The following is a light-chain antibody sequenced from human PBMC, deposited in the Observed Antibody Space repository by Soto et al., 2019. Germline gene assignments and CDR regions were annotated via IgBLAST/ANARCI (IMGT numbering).Light chain of an antibody. CDR3: QSYDRTLRGYV. CDR1: NSNIGSPYG. CDR2: GND. V-gene: IGLV1-40*01. J-gene: IGLJ1*01. Sequence: QSVLTQPPSVSGAPGQTVIISCTGNNSNIGSPYGVHWYQQVPGKAPKLLIYGNDNRPSGVPDRFSGSKSASSASLAITGVQAEDEGDYYCQSYDRTLRGYVFGTGTKLTVL.